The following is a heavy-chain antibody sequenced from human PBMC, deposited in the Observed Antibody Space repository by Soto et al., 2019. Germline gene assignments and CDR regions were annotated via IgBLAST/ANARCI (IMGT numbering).Heavy chain of an antibody. CDR1: RYIFTNYG. J-gene: IGHJ6*02. CDR2: ITTYNGNT. Sequence: QVQLVQSGVEVREPGASVKVSCKAVRYIFTNYGVSWVRQAPGQGLEWMGWITTYNGNTEYAQKFQGRVTMTTDASTSTGYMELGSLRSDDTAIYYSARALTGYGMDVWGQGTTVTVSS. V-gene: IGHV1-18*01. CDR3: ARALTGYGMDV.